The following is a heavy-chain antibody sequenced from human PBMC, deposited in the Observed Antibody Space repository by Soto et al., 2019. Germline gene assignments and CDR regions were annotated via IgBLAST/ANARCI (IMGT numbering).Heavy chain of an antibody. J-gene: IGHJ4*02. CDR2: VHYSGST. D-gene: IGHD3-10*01. V-gene: IGHV4-59*01. Sequence: ASETLSLTCTVAGGSITSYYLHWIRQPPGKGLEWIGSVHYSGSTNYNPSLKSQVTISVDTSKNQFSLKVSSVTTADTAVYYCARDLMSGLGAIGYWGQGTLVTVSS. CDR1: GGSITSYY. CDR3: ARDLMSGLGAIGY.